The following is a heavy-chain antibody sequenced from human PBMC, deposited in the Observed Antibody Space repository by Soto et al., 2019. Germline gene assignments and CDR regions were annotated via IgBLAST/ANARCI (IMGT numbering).Heavy chain of an antibody. D-gene: IGHD3-22*01. Sequence: SVKVSCKASGGTFSSYTISWVRQAPGQGLEWMGRIIPILGTANYAQKFQGRVTITADKSTSTAYMELSSLRSEDTAVYYCSLSFYYDSSGYWIFDYWAQGTLVTVSS. CDR2: IIPILGTA. CDR3: SLSFYYDSSGYWIFDY. CDR1: GGTFSSYT. V-gene: IGHV1-69*08. J-gene: IGHJ4*02.